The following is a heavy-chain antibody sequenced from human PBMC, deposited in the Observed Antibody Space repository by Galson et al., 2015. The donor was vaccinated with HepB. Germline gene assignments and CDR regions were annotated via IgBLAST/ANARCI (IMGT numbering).Heavy chain of an antibody. CDR3: ARGTRITILRGTTPNHGFDY. CDR1: GGSFSGFF. V-gene: IGHV4-34*01. Sequence: ETLSLTCTVSGGSFSGFFWTWIRQSPGKGLEWLAEITSSGSSTYNPSLRSRLTISVETPKKEVSLNLNSVTAADTAVYYCARGTRITILRGTTPNHGFDYWGLGTLVTVSS. D-gene: IGHD3-10*01. CDR2: ITSSGSS. J-gene: IGHJ4*02.